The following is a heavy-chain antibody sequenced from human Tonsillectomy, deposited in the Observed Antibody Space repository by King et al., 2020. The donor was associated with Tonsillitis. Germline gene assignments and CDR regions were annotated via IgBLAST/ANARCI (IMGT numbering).Heavy chain of an antibody. Sequence: VQLVESGGGLVQPGGSLRISCVASGFTFSSYEMNWGRQAPGKGLEWVSHISSRGNRIYYADSVKGRFTISRDNAKKSVFLQMNSLRGEDTAVYYCARRYCSSTSCLIDYWGQGVLVTVAS. CDR3: ARRYCSSTSCLIDY. D-gene: IGHD2-2*01. CDR2: ISSRGNRI. CDR1: GFTFSSYE. V-gene: IGHV3-48*03. J-gene: IGHJ4*02.